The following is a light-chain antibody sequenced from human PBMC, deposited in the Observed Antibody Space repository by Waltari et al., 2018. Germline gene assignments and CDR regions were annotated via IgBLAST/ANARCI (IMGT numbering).Light chain of an antibody. CDR3: CSYANNRPRV. Sequence: QSALTQPASVSGSPGQSITIACTGTSRDVGSYNLVSWYQQHPGKAPKLIIYEGYKRPSGVSNRFSGSKSGDTASLTISGVQAEDEADYYCCSYANNRPRVFGGGTKLTVL. V-gene: IGLV2-23*01. CDR1: SRDVGSYNL. J-gene: IGLJ3*02. CDR2: EGY.